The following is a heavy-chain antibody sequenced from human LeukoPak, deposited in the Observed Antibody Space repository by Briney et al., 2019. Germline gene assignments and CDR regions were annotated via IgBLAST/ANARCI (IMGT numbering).Heavy chain of an antibody. CDR1: GGTFSSYA. CDR2: IIPIFGTA. J-gene: IGHJ4*02. Sequence: GASVKVSCKASGGTFSSYAISWVRQAPGQGLEWMGGIIPIFGTANYAQKFQGRVTITADESTSTAYMELSSLRSEDTAVYYCARVRQYCSSTSCYSSYYFDYWGQGTLVTVSS. D-gene: IGHD2-2*01. CDR3: ARVRQYCSSTSCYSSYYFDY. V-gene: IGHV1-69*13.